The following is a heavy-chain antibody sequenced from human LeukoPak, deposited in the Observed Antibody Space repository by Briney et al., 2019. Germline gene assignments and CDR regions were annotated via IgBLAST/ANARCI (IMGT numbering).Heavy chain of an antibody. V-gene: IGHV3-23*01. Sequence: GGSLRLSCAASGFTFSSYAMSWVSQAPGKGLEWVSAISGSGGSAYYADSVKGRFTISRDNSKNTLFLQMNSLRAEDTAVYYCAKPREFTVVTLPGVDYWGQGTLVTVSS. CDR2: ISGSGGSA. CDR1: GFTFSSYA. CDR3: AKPREFTVVTLPGVDY. J-gene: IGHJ4*02. D-gene: IGHD4-23*01.